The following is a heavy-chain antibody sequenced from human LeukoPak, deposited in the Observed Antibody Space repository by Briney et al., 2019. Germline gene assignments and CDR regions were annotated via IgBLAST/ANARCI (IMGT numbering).Heavy chain of an antibody. D-gene: IGHD4-17*01. Sequence: GGSLRLSCAASGFTFSSYAMHWVRQAPGKGLEYVSAISSNGGSTYYANSVKGRFTISRDNSKNTLYLQMGSLRAEDMAVYYCARGRSTEAAAFDIWGQGAMVTVSS. V-gene: IGHV3-64*01. CDR1: GFTFSSYA. CDR2: ISSNGGST. CDR3: ARGRSTEAAAFDI. J-gene: IGHJ3*02.